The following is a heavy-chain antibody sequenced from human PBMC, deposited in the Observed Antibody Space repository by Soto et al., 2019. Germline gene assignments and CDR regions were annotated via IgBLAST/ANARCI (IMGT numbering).Heavy chain of an antibody. CDR1: GYSFTSYW. D-gene: IGHD5-18*01. Sequence: GEALKISCKGSGYSFTSYWICWVRQMPGKGLEWMGIIYPGDSDTRYSPSFQGQVTISADKSISTAYLQWSSLKASDTAMYYCARAVHGELWLSDYYFYGMDVWGKETTVTVSS. CDR3: ARAVHGELWLSDYYFYGMDV. V-gene: IGHV5-51*01. J-gene: IGHJ6*01. CDR2: IYPGDSDT.